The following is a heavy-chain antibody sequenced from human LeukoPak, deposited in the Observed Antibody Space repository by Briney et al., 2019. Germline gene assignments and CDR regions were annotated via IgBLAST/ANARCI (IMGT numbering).Heavy chain of an antibody. CDR1: GGSISSYY. V-gene: IGHV4-4*07. J-gene: IGHJ4*02. D-gene: IGHD3-10*01. CDR3: ARDGSGSPLYYFDY. CDR2: IYTSGST. Sequence: SETLSLTCTVSGGSISSYYWSWIRQPAGKGLEWIGRIYTSGSTNYNPSLKSRVTMSVDTSKNQFSLKLSSVTAVDTAVYYCARDGSGSPLYYFDYWGQGTLVTVSS.